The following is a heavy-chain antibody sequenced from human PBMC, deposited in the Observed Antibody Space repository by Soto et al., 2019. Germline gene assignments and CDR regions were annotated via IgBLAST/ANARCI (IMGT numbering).Heavy chain of an antibody. J-gene: IGHJ6*02. CDR1: GFTFSGSA. CDR2: IRSKANSYAT. D-gene: IGHD3-3*01. CDR3: TVGHITIFGILRDYYYGMDV. Sequence: PGGSLRLSCAASGFTFSGSAMHWVHQASGKGLEWVGRIRSKANSYATAYAASVKGRFTISRDDSKNTAYLQMNSLKTEDTAVYYCTVGHITIFGILRDYYYGMDVWGQGTTVTVSS. V-gene: IGHV3-73*01.